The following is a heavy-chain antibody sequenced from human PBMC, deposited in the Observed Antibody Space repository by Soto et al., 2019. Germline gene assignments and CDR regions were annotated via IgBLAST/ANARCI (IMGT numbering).Heavy chain of an antibody. D-gene: IGHD4-4*01. J-gene: IGHJ4*02. CDR1: GGSISSGGYY. V-gene: IGHV4-31*03. Sequence: QVQLQESGPGLVKPSQTLSLTCTVSGGSISSGGYYWSWIRQHPGKALEWIGYIYYSGSTYYNPSLNSRVTISVDTSKNQFSLKLSSVTAADTAVYYCARGAIPSLSNYGYEGLFEYWGQGTLVTVSS. CDR3: ARGAIPSLSNYGYEGLFEY. CDR2: IYYSGST.